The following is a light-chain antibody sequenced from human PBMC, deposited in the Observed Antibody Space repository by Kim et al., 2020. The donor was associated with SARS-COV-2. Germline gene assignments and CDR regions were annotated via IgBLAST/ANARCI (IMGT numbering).Light chain of an antibody. J-gene: IGLJ3*02. V-gene: IGLV1-47*02. Sequence: GQSVTTSCSGSGSNVGNDYVSWYQQLPGTAPKLVIYSNDQRPSGVPDRFSGFKSGTSASLAISGLRSEDEAHYYCALWDDALNGRVFGGGTKLTVL. CDR2: SND. CDR3: ALWDDALNGRV. CDR1: GSNVGNDY.